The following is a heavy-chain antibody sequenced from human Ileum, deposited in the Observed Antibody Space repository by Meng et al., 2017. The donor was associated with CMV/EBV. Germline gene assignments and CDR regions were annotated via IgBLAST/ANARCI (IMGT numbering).Heavy chain of an antibody. CDR2: VFFSGST. D-gene: IGHD4-23*01. CDR3: ATFGGNSGWLDH. V-gene: IGHV4-59*01. J-gene: IGHJ5*02. CDR1: GGSISSYY. Sequence: SETLSLTCTVSGGSISSYYWSWIRQPPGKGLEWIGYVFFSGSTTYNPSLKGRVAMSVEGSKSQFYLNLTSVTSADTAVYYCATFGGNSGWLDHWSQGTLVTVSS.